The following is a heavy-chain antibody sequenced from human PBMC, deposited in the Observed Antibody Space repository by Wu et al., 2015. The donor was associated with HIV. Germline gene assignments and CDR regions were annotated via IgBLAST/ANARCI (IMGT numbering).Heavy chain of an antibody. J-gene: IGHJ6*03. Sequence: QVQLVQSGTEVXKPGTSLTMSCETSGYTFTNYYIHWVRQAPGQGLEWVGMTNTDGGNTRFAQRFRGRVTMTRDSSTKTVNLHLSNLKYEDTAVYHCARELYGAVSGLSMDVWGRGTTVIVS. CDR2: TNTDGGNT. CDR3: ARELYGAVSGLSMDV. D-gene: IGHD4-17*01. CDR1: GYTFTNYY. V-gene: IGHV1-46*01.